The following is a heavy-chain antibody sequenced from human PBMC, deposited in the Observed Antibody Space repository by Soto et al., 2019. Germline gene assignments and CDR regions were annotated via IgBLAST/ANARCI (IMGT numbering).Heavy chain of an antibody. CDR2: ISGSGGKT. V-gene: IGHV3-23*01. J-gene: IGHJ6*02. CDR3: AKDVSALWYYGMDV. Sequence: GGSLRLSCAASGFSFNNYAINWVRQAPGKGLEWVSVISGSGGKTYHADSVKGRFTISRDNSRNTLYLEMNSLRAEDTAIYYYAKDVSALWYYGMDVRGRGNTVTVSS. CDR1: GFSFNNYA. D-gene: IGHD3-16*01.